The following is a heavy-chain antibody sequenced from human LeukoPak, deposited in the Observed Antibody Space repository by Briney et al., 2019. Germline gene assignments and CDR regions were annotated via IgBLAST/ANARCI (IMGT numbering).Heavy chain of an antibody. Sequence: GGSLRLSXAASGFTFSSYSMNWVRQAPGKGLEWVSSISSSSSYIYYADSVKGRFTISRDNAKNSLYLQMNSLRAEDTAVYYCARGGYDYVWGSYRLIDYWGQGTLVTVSS. V-gene: IGHV3-21*01. J-gene: IGHJ4*02. CDR3: ARGGYDYVWGSYRLIDY. CDR2: ISSSSSYI. CDR1: GFTFSSYS. D-gene: IGHD3-16*02.